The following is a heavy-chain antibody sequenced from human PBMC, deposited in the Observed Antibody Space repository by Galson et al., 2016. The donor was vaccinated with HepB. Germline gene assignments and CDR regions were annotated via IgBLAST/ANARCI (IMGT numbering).Heavy chain of an antibody. V-gene: IGHV3-30*04. CDR3: AKDLGTLGVGAAPEY. CDR1: GFSFSTYA. D-gene: IGHD1-26*01. CDR2: IAYDGINK. Sequence: SLRLSCAASGFSFSTYAFHWVRQAPGKGLEWVAVIAYDGINKYYADSMKGRFTISRDNSKNTLYLQMSSLRADDTAVYYCAKDLGTLGVGAAPEYWGQGTPVTASS. J-gene: IGHJ4*02.